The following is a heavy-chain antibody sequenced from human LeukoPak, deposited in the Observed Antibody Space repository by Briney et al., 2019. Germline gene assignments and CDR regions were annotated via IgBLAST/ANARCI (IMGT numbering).Heavy chain of an antibody. CDR1: GFMFSNYV. CDR3: ARSQLRYITKSNYYCDY. J-gene: IGHJ4*01. CDR2: ISIGGGTT. D-gene: IGHD2-2*01. Sequence: PGGSLRLSCGASGFMFSNYVMNWVRQGPGKGLEWVSTISIGGGTTFYADSVKGRFTISRDNAKNTLHLQMNSLRAEDTAVYYCARSQLRYITKSNYYCDYWGQGALVIVSS. V-gene: IGHV3-23*01.